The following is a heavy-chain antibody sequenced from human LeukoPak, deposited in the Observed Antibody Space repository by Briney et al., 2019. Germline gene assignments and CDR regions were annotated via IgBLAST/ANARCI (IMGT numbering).Heavy chain of an antibody. J-gene: IGHJ4*02. V-gene: IGHV3-23*01. D-gene: IGHD2-2*01. CDR1: GFTFSSYA. CDR3: AKGGGPYHLPTDY. CDR2: ITSAGNT. Sequence: GGSLRLSCAASGFTFSSYAMNWVREAPGKGLEWVSAITSAGNTYYPDSVKGRFTISRDSSKNPLYLQMNSLGSEDTAVYYCAKGGGPYHLPTDYWGQGTLVTVSS.